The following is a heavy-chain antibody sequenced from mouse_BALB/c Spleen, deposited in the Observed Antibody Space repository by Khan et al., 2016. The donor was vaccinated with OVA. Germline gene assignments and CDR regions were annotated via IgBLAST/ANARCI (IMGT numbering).Heavy chain of an antibody. CDR3: AKGGTYFGGYFDV. CDR1: GFSFNNHG. V-gene: IGHV2-3*01. CDR2: IWGDGST. D-gene: IGHD2-10*01. J-gene: IGHJ1*01. Sequence: QVQLKESGPGLVAPSQSLSITCTVSGFSFNNHGVSWVRQPPGKGLEWLGVIWGDGSTNYHSALISRLSISKANSKSQVFLKLSSLQTDDTATYYCAKGGTYFGGYFDVWGAGTTVTVSS.